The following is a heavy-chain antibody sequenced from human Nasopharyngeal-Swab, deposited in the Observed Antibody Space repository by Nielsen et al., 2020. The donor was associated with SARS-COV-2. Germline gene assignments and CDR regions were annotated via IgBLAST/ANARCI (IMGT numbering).Heavy chain of an antibody. D-gene: IGHD6-6*01. Sequence: IRQPPGKGLEWIGYIYYSGSTYYNPSLKSRVTISVDTSKNQFSLKLGSVTAADTAVYYCARGGAARPGFDYWGQRTLVTVSS. CDR3: ARGGAARPGFDY. V-gene: IGHV4-31*02. J-gene: IGHJ4*02. CDR2: IYYSGST.